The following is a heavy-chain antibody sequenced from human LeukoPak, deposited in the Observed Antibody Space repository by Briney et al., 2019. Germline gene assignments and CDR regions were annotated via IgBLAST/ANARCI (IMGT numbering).Heavy chain of an antibody. CDR3: ARDDSDYGDYARFDP. D-gene: IGHD4-17*01. V-gene: IGHV4-30-4*01. CDR2: IYYSGST. J-gene: IGHJ5*02. CDR1: GGSISSGDYY. Sequence: PSQTLSLTCTVSGGSISSGDYYWSWIRQPPGKGLEWIGYIYYSGSTYYNPSLKSRVTISVDTSKNQFSLKLSSVTAADTAVYYCARDDSDYGDYARFDPWGQGTLVTVSS.